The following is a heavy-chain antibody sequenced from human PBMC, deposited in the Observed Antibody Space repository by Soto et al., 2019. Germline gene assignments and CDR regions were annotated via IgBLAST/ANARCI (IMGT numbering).Heavy chain of an antibody. Sequence: TSETLSLTCIVSGDSVTSGSYYWTWLRQPPGKGLEWIGYISYTGRTKYNPSLQSRVTISVDTSKNDFSLNLSSVTAADTAVYFCAGEWGLLPSYAMNVWGHGTAVTVSS. V-gene: IGHV4-61*03. D-gene: IGHD7-27*01. CDR3: AGEWGLLPSYAMNV. CDR1: GDSVTSGSYY. CDR2: ISYTGRT. J-gene: IGHJ6*02.